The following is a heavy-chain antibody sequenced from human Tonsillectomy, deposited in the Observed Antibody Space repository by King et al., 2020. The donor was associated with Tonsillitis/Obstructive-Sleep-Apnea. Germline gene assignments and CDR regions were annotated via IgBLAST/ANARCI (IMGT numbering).Heavy chain of an antibody. V-gene: IGHV1-2*06. J-gene: IGHJ3*02. D-gene: IGHD3-9*01. Sequence: VQLVESGAEVKKPGASVKVSCKASGYTFTGYYMHWVRQAPGQGLWWMGRIHPNSGGTNYAQKFQGRVTMTRATSISTAYMELSRLRSDDTAVYYCASPSDILTGYSGTDDAFDIWGQGTMVTVSS. CDR1: GYTFTGYY. CDR2: IHPNSGGT. CDR3: ASPSDILTGYSGTDDAFDI.